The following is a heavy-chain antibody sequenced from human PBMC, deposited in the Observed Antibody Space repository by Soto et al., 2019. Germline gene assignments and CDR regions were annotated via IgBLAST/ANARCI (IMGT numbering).Heavy chain of an antibody. Sequence: ASVKVSCKASGYTFTSYPIGWVRQAPRQGLEWMGWISAYTGHTDYAHNLQGRVTMTTDTSTSTAYMELRSLRSDDTAVYYCARPLGGSGDFWFDPWGQGTLVTLSS. CDR1: GYTFTSYP. CDR3: ARPLGGSGDFWFDP. J-gene: IGHJ5*02. V-gene: IGHV1-18*04. D-gene: IGHD3-3*01. CDR2: ISAYTGHT.